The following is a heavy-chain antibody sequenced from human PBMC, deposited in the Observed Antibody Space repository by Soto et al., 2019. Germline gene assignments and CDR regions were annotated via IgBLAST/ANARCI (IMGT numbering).Heavy chain of an antibody. D-gene: IGHD3-3*01. CDR3: ARWMDDFWSGYVDY. Sequence: GGSLRLSFAASGFTFSSYWMHWVRQAPGKGLVWVSRINSDGSSTSYADSVKGRFTISRDNAKNTLYLQMNSLRAEDTAVYYCARWMDDFWSGYVDYWGQGTLVTVSS. V-gene: IGHV3-74*01. J-gene: IGHJ4*02. CDR2: INSDGSST. CDR1: GFTFSSYW.